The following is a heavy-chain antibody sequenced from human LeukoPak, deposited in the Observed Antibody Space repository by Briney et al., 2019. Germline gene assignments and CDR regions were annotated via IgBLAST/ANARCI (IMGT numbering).Heavy chain of an antibody. CDR2: IIPIFGTA. D-gene: IGHD3-22*01. J-gene: IGHJ4*02. CDR3: ARGPTYYYDSDFDY. V-gene: IGHV1-69*05. Sequence: ASVKVSCKASGGTFSSYAISWVRQAPGQGLEWMGGIIPIFGTANYAQKFRGRVTITTDESTSTAYMELSSLRSEDTAVYYCARGPTYYYDSDFDYWGPGTLVTVSS. CDR1: GGTFSSYA.